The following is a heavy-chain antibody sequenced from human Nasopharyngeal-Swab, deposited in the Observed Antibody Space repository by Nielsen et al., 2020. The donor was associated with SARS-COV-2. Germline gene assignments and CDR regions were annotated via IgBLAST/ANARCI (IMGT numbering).Heavy chain of an antibody. Sequence: GESLKISCAASGFTFSTYSMNWVRQAPGKRLEWVSSIRSSSSYIYYADSVKGRFTISRDNAKNSLYLQMNSLRAEDTAVYYCAKDMEEDWLLSPIDYWGQGTLVTVSS. J-gene: IGHJ4*02. CDR1: GFTFSTYS. CDR2: IRSSSSYI. D-gene: IGHD3/OR15-3a*01. CDR3: AKDMEEDWLLSPIDY. V-gene: IGHV3-21*01.